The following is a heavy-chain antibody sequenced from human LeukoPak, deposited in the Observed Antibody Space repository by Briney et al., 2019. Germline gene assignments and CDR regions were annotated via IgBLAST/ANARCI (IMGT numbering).Heavy chain of an antibody. D-gene: IGHD4-23*01. J-gene: IGHJ1*01. CDR1: GFTFNSFS. CDR3: ARESRSVVTRYFQH. CDR2: ISSSSSTI. V-gene: IGHV3-48*01. Sequence: PGGSLRLSCAASGFTFNSFSMNWVRQAPGKGLEWVSYISSSSSTIYYADSVKGRFTISRDNAKNSLYLQMNSLRADDTAIYYCARESRSVVTRYFQHWGQGTLVTVSS.